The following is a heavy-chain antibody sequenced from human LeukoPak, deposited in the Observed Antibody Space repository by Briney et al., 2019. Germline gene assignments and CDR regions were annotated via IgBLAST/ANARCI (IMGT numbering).Heavy chain of an antibody. CDR1: GFSFENYA. D-gene: IGHD2-2*02. CDR2: ISWDGGST. Sequence: PGGSLRLSCAVSGFSFENYAMLWVRQAPGKGLEWVSLISWDGGSTYYADSVRGRFSISRDNRKNSLYLQMNSLRAEDSALYYCAKAIYPYYYNYMDVWGKGTTVTVSS. V-gene: IGHV3-43D*03. CDR3: AKAIYPYYYNYMDV. J-gene: IGHJ6*03.